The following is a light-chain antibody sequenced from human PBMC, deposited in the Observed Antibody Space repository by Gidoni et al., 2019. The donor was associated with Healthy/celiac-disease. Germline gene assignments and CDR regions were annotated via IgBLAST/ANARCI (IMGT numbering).Light chain of an antibody. Sequence: ELVMTQSPATLSVSPGERATLSCRASQSVSSNLAWYQQKPGQAPRLLIYGASTRATGIPARFSGSGSGTEFTLTISSLQSEDFAVYYCQAGSTFGPGTKVDIK. V-gene: IGKV3D-15*01. CDR1: QSVSSN. CDR2: GAS. CDR3: QAGST. J-gene: IGKJ3*01.